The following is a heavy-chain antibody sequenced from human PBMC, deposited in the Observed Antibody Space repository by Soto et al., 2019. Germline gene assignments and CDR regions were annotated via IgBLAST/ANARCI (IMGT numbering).Heavy chain of an antibody. CDR3: ANCKTWTYNDCMDV. J-gene: IGHJ6*02. D-gene: IGHD2-15*01. CDR1: GYSFTSYW. V-gene: IGHV5-10-1*01. Sequence: PGESLKISCKGSGYSFTSYWISWVRQMPGKGLEWMGRMDPSYSYTKYSPSVQGHVTISADKSISTAYLQCSSLKASATAMSYCANCKTWTYNDCMDVWGQGTTVTVS. CDR2: MDPSYSYT.